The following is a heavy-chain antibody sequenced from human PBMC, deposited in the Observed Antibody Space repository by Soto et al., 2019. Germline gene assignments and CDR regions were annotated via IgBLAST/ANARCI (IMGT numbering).Heavy chain of an antibody. CDR2: IYTSGST. J-gene: IGHJ6*02. Sequence: SETLSLTCTVSGGSISSYYWSWIRQPAGKGLEWIGRIYTSGSTNYNPSLKSRVTMSVDTSKNQFSLKLSSVTAADTAVYCCARDPRIAAAGTHYYYYGMDVWGQGTTVTVS. CDR1: GGSISSYY. D-gene: IGHD6-13*01. CDR3: ARDPRIAAAGTHYYYYGMDV. V-gene: IGHV4-4*07.